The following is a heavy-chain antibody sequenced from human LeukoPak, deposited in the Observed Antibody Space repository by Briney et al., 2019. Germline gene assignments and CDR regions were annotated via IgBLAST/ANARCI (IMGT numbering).Heavy chain of an antibody. CDR2: IIPIFGTA. D-gene: IGHD2-2*02. CDR1: GYTFTSYG. J-gene: IGHJ3*02. CDR3: ARASINRTGRYCSSTSCYTGAFDI. Sequence: SVKVSCKASGYTFTSYGISWVRQAPGQGLEWMGGIIPIFGTANYAQKFQGRVTITTDESTSTAYMELSSLRSEDTAVYYCARASINRTGRYCSSTSCYTGAFDIWGQGTMVTVSS. V-gene: IGHV1-69*05.